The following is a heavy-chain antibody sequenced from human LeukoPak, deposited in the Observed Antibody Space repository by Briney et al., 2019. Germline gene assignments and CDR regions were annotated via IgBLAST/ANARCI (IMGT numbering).Heavy chain of an antibody. V-gene: IGHV3-23*01. Sequence: XGSLRLSCAASGFTFSSYAMSWVRQAPGKGLEWVSAISGSGGSTYYADSVKGRFTISRDNSKNTLYLQLNSLRPEDTAVYYCARDQLAYSGYDTLFDYWGQGTLVTVSS. CDR1: GFTFSSYA. J-gene: IGHJ4*02. CDR3: ARDQLAYSGYDTLFDY. CDR2: ISGSGGST. D-gene: IGHD5-12*01.